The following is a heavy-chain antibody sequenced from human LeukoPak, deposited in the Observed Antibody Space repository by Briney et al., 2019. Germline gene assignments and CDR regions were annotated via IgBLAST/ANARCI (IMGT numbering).Heavy chain of an antibody. CDR2: IIPIFGTA. J-gene: IGHJ4*02. Sequence: GASVKVSCKASGGTFSSYAISWVRQAPGQGLEWMGGIIPIFGTANYAQKFQGRVTITADKSTSTAYMELSSLRSEDTAVYYCASKPRGATVTTNLPIYWGQGTLVTVSS. CDR3: ASKPRGATVTTNLPIY. V-gene: IGHV1-69*06. D-gene: IGHD4-17*01. CDR1: GGTFSSYA.